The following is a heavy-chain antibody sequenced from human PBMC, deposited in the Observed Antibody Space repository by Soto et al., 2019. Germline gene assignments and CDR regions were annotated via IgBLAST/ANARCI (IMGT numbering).Heavy chain of an antibody. V-gene: IGHV3-11*06. CDR1: VFTFSYHY. CDR3: SRGPRHLDY. J-gene: IGHJ4*02. CDR2: ISGSSSDT. Sequence: GGSLRLSCAASVFTFSYHYMIWIRQAPGKGLESISYISGSSSDTNYADSVKGRFTISRDNAKNSLYLQMNSLRAEDTAVYYCSRGPRHLDYWGQGTLVTVSS.